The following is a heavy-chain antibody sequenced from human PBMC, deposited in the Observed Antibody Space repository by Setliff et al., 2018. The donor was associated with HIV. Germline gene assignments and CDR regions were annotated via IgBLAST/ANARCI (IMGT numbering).Heavy chain of an antibody. J-gene: IGHJ4*02. Sequence: PSETLSLTCTVSGGIISSDSFFWSWIRQPPGKGLEWIGYIYDNEKTFYNPSLKSRVTITVDTSKNQISLQLTSVTAEDTALYYCARLPQDWGQGTLVTVSS. CDR2: IYDNEKT. CDR1: GGIISSDSFF. V-gene: IGHV4-61*01. CDR3: ARLPQD.